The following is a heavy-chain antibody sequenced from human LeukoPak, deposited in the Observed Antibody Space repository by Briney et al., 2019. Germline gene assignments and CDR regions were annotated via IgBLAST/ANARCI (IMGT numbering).Heavy chain of an antibody. CDR1: GYSISSGYY. J-gene: IGHJ4*02. CDR3: ARGPLWYSSSHYFDY. CDR2: IYHSGST. Sequence: SETLSLTCTVSGYSISSGYYWGWIRQPPGKGLEWIGSIYHSGSTYYNPSLKSRVTISVDTSKNQFSLKLSSVTAADTAVYYCARGPLWYSSSHYFDYWGQGTLVTVSS. V-gene: IGHV4-38-2*02. D-gene: IGHD6-13*01.